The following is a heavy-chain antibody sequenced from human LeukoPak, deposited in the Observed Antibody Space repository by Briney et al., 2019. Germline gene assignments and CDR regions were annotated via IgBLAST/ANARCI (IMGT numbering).Heavy chain of an antibody. CDR2: VIPILDTS. V-gene: IGHV1-69*13. CDR1: GGTFSSYA. CDR3: AREDGSGSFQPQFDY. D-gene: IGHD3-10*01. Sequence: SVKVSCKSSGGTFSSYAISWVRQAPGQGLEWMGGVIPILDTSKHAQRFQGRVTFTADESTTTVYVELSGLRSEDTAVYYCAREDGSGSFQPQFDYWGQGTLVIVSS. J-gene: IGHJ4*02.